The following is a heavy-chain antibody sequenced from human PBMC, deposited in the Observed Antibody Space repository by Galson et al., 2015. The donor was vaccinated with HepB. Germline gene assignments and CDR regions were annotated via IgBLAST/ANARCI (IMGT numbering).Heavy chain of an antibody. CDR2: MSYDGSNK. CDR1: GFTFSNYG. J-gene: IGHJ4*02. Sequence: SLRLSCAASGFTFSNYGMHWVRQAPGKGLEWVAVMSYDGSNKYYADSVKGRFTISRDNSKNTLYLQMNSLRAEDTALYYCAEDPYLYSALAGTMAGFDYWGQGTLVTVSS. V-gene: IGHV3-30*18. D-gene: IGHD6-19*01. CDR3: AEDPYLYSALAGTMAGFDY.